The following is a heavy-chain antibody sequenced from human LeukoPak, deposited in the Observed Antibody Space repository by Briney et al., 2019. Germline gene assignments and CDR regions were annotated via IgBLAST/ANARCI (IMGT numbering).Heavy chain of an antibody. CDR3: VKGSRSSRPYYFDY. V-gene: IGHV3-23*01. Sequence: SGRSLRLSCAASGFTFSSYAMSWVRQAPGKGLDWVSSITNSGGDTYHADSVKGRFTISRDNSKNTLYLQMNSLRVEDTAVYYCVKGSRSSRPYYFDYWGQGTLVTVSS. J-gene: IGHJ4*02. D-gene: IGHD6-6*01. CDR1: GFTFSSYA. CDR2: ITNSGGDT.